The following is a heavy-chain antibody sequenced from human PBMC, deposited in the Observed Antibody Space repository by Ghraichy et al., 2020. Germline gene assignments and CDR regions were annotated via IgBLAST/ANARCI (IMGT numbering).Heavy chain of an antibody. V-gene: IGHV4-39*01. D-gene: IGHD7-27*01. J-gene: IGHJ4*02. Sequence: SETLSLTCTVSGGSISSSSYYWGWIRQPPGKGLEWIGSIYYSGSTYYNPSLKSRVTISVDTSKNQFSLKLSSVTAADTAVYYCARHTSRYWGSGFDYWGQGTLVTVSS. CDR1: GGSISSSSYY. CDR2: IYYSGST. CDR3: ARHTSRYWGSGFDY.